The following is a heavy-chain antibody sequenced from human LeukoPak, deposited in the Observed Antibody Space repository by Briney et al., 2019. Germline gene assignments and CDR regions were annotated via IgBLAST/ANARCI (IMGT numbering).Heavy chain of an antibody. CDR3: AKGGHDFNPFYW. V-gene: IGHV3-23*01. CDR1: GFTFSTYA. Sequence: GGSLRLSCAASGFTFSTYAMGWVRQAPGKGLEWVSSIKGGGGDPFYADSVNGRFTISRDYSKNTLFLQLDSLRAEDTAVYYCAKGGHDFNPFYWWGQGTLVTVSS. CDR2: IKGGGGDP. D-gene: IGHD2-21*02. J-gene: IGHJ4*02.